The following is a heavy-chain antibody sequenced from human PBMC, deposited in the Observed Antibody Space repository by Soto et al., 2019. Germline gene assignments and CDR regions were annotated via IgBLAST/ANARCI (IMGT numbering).Heavy chain of an antibody. CDR1: GFTFSSYE. D-gene: IGHD6-6*01. CDR2: ISSSGSTI. Sequence: GGSLRLSCAASGFTFSSYEMNWVRQAPGKGLEWVSYISSSGSTIYYADSVKGRFTISRDNAKNSLYLQMNSLRAEDTAVYYCARRGIAARSWFDPWGQGTLVTVSS. V-gene: IGHV3-48*03. CDR3: ARRGIAARSWFDP. J-gene: IGHJ5*02.